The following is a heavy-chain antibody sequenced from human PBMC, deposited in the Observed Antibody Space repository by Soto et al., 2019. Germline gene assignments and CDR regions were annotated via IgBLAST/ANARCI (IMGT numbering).Heavy chain of an antibody. CDR3: ARDPLGTDQPNFDY. D-gene: IGHD1-1*01. J-gene: IGHJ4*02. CDR1: GGTFSSYA. Sequence: GASVKVSCKASGGTFSSYAISWVRQAPGQGLEWMGGIIPIFGTANYAQKFQGRVTITADESTSTAYMELSSLRSEDTAVYYCARDPLGTDQPNFDYWGQGTLVTVSS. CDR2: IIPIFGTA. V-gene: IGHV1-69*13.